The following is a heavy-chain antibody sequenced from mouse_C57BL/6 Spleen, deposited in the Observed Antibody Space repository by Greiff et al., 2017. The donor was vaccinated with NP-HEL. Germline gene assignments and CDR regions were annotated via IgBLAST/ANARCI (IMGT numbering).Heavy chain of an antibody. Sequence: QVQLQQPGAELVKPGASVKLSCKASGYTFTSYWMQWVRQRPGQGLEWIGEIDPSDSYTNYNQKFKGKATLTVDTSSSTAYMQLSSLTSEDSAVYYCARAPITTVVADYYAMDYWGQGTSVTVSS. CDR1: GYTFTSYW. CDR3: ARAPITTVVADYYAMDY. V-gene: IGHV1-50*01. D-gene: IGHD1-1*01. J-gene: IGHJ4*01. CDR2: IDPSDSYT.